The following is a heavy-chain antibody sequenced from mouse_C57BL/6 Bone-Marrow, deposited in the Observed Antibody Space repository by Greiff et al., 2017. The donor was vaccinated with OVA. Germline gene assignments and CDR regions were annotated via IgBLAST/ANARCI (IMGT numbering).Heavy chain of an antibody. CDR3: DGYDY. CDR2: IDPENGDT. V-gene: IGHV14-4*01. CDR1: GLNIKDDY. Sequence: EVHLVESGAELVRPGASVKLSCTASGLNIKDDYMHWVKQRPEQGLEWIGWIDPENGDTEYASKFQGKATITVDTSSNTAYLQLSSLTSEDTAVYYCDGYDYWGQGTTLTVSS. J-gene: IGHJ2*01. D-gene: IGHD2-3*01.